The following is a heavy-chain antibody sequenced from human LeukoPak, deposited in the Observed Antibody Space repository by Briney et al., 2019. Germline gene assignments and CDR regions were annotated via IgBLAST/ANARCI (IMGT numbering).Heavy chain of an antibody. D-gene: IGHD6-13*01. CDR2: ISGSGGST. V-gene: IGHV3-23*01. J-gene: IGHJ4*02. CDR1: GFTFSSYA. Sequence: PGGSLRLSCAASGFTFSSYAMSWVRQAPGKGLEWVSAISGSGGSTYYADSVKGRFTISRDNSKNTLYLQMNSLRAEDTAVYYCARDRDSTSWTPAYDCWGQGTLVTVSS. CDR3: ARDRDSTSWTPAYDC.